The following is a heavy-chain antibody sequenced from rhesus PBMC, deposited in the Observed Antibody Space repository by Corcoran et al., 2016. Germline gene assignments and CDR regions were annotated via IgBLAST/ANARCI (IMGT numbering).Heavy chain of an antibody. D-gene: IGHD3-3*01. CDR2: IKSNSEST. Sequence: QVQLQESGPGVVKPSETLSLTCAVSGGSISSGYYYCSCIRQPPGKGLDWIGGIKSNSESTNYNPSLKSRVTSSKDTSKNQFSLKLSSVTSADTAVYYCARTTIFGVPAPDYWGQGVLVTVSS. CDR3: ARTTIFGVPAPDY. CDR1: GGSISSGYYY. V-gene: IGHV4S12*01. J-gene: IGHJ4*01.